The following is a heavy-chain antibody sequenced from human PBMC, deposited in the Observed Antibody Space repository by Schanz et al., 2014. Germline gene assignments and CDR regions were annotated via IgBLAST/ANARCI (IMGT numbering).Heavy chain of an antibody. CDR3: ARDRGMTTSDYYYGMDV. J-gene: IGHJ6*02. V-gene: IGHV4-4*07. D-gene: IGHD4-17*01. CDR2: IYSSGST. CDR1: GGSISSEY. Sequence: QVQLQESGPALVKPSETLSLTCTVSGGSISSEYWSWIRQPAGKGLEWIGYIYSSGSTYYNPSLKSRVSMSIDTSKNQFPLKLSSVTAADTAVYYCARDRGMTTSDYYYGMDVWGQGTTVTVSS.